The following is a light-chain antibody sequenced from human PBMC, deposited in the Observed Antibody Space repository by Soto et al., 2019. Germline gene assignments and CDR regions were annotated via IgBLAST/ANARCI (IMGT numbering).Light chain of an antibody. J-gene: IGLJ3*02. CDR2: GDT. V-gene: IGLV1-40*01. CDR3: QSFDTRLGCSL. CDR1: SSNIGADYD. Sequence: QSVLTQPPSVSGAPGQRVTISCAGSSSNIGADYDVHWYQQLPGTAPKLLIYGDTNRPSGVPDRFSGSKSGTSASLAITGLQAEDEGDYYCQSFDTRLGCSLFGGGTKLTVL.